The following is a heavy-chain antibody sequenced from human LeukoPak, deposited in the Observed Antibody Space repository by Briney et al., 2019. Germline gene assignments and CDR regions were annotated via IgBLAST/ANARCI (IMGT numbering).Heavy chain of an antibody. CDR2: IYHSGST. Sequence: SETLSLTCTVSDYSISSGYYWGWIRQPPGKGLEWIGSIYHSGSTYYNPSLKSRVTISVDRSKNQFSLKLSSVTAADTAVYYRARVKVDIVATIGPFDYWGQGTLVTVSS. CDR3: ARVKVDIVATIGPFDY. V-gene: IGHV4-38-2*02. CDR1: DYSISSGYY. J-gene: IGHJ4*02. D-gene: IGHD5-12*01.